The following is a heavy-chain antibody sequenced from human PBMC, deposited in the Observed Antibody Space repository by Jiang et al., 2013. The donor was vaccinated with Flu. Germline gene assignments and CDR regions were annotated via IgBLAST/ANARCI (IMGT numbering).Heavy chain of an antibody. V-gene: IGHV7-4-1*01. CDR2: INTQTGSP. Sequence: QSGSELRKPGASVTVSCRASGYTFTEYAMTWLRQAPGQGPEWMGWINTQTGSPEYAQAFAGRFVFSLDTSVSTSYLQIRDLRPEDTAVYYCARGPTYSSGHLPFDVWGQRTLVTVSS. CDR1: GYTFTEYA. CDR3: ARGPTYSSGHLPFDV. J-gene: IGHJ4*02. D-gene: IGHD6-19*01.